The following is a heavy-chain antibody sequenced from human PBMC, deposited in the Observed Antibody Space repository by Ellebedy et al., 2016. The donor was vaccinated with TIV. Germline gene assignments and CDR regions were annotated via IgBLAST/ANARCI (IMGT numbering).Heavy chain of an antibody. D-gene: IGHD6-19*01. CDR3: TRGVGRWLQLDL. V-gene: IGHV3-30*04. CDR2: TAYDGSNK. CDR1: GFTFNSYA. J-gene: IGHJ5*02. Sequence: GGSLRLSXAASGFTFNSYAMHWVRQVPGKGLEWVSVTAYDGSNKYYADSVKGRFTISRNNSKKTLYLQMNSLRPEDTAVYYCTRGVGRWLQLDLWGQGTLVTVSS.